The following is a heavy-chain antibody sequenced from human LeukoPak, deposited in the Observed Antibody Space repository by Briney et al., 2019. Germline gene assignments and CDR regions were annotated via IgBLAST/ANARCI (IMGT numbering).Heavy chain of an antibody. D-gene: IGHD1-26*01. Sequence: ASVKVSCEASGYTFTGYYMHWVRQAPGQGLEWMGRINPNSGGTNYAQKFQGRVTMTRDTSISTAYMELSRPRSDDTAVYYCAKAAGATIPLDYWGQGTLVTVSS. J-gene: IGHJ4*02. CDR1: GYTFTGYY. CDR2: INPNSGGT. CDR3: AKAAGATIPLDY. V-gene: IGHV1-2*06.